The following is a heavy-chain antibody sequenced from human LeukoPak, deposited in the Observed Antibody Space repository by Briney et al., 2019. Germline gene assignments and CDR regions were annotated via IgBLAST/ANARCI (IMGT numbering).Heavy chain of an antibody. CDR1: GVSISSYY. V-gene: IGHV4-59*01. CDR2: IYYSGST. D-gene: IGHD1-7*01. CDR3: ARDSSITGTTTFDY. J-gene: IGHJ4*02. Sequence: SETLSLTCTVSGVSISSYYWSWIRQPPGKGLEWIGYIYYSGSTNYNPSLKSRVTISVDTSKNQFSLKLSSVTAADTAVYYCARDSSITGTTTFDYWGQGTLVTVSS.